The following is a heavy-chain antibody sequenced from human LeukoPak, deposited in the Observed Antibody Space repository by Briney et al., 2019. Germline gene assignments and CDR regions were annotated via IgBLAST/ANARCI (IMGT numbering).Heavy chain of an antibody. CDR2: IYTDGRT. D-gene: IGHD4-17*01. V-gene: IGHV3-53*01. CDR3: ATRPSGDYPYFDY. Sequence: PGGSLKLSCAASGFTVNRKYMTWVRQAPGKGLEWVSLIYTDGRTSHPDSVKGRFTVSRDNSENTLFLQMNALRAEDTAVYYCATRPSGDYPYFDYWGQGALVTVAS. J-gene: IGHJ4*02. CDR1: GFTVNRKY.